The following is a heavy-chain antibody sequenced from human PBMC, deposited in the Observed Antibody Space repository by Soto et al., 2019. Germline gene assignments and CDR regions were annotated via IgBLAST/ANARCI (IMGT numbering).Heavy chain of an antibody. V-gene: IGHV1-69*06. CDR1: GGTFSSYA. J-gene: IGHJ4*02. D-gene: IGHD3-22*01. CDR2: IIPILGTA. CDR3: ARKAYYYDSSGYYRPDFDY. Sequence: SVKVSCKASGGTFSSYAISWVRQAPGQGLEWMGGIIPILGTANYAQKFQGRVTITADKSTSTAYMELSSLRSEDTAVYYCARKAYYYDSSGYYRPDFDYWGQGTLVTVSS.